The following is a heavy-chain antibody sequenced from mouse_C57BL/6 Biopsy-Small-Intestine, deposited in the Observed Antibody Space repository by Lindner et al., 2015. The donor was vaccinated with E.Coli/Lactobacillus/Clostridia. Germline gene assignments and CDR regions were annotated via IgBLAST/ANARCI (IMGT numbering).Heavy chain of an antibody. CDR2: ISPYNGNT. D-gene: IGHD1-1*02. J-gene: IGHJ4*01. CDR1: GYTFTTQG. Sequence: SVKVSCKASGYTFTTQGISWVRQAPGQGLEWMGWISPYNGNTKYAHNLQGRVTMTTDASTTTAYMELRGLRSDDTAVYYCARDPTPTHMTLVRGIINIDYWGQGTLVTVSS. CDR3: ARDPTPTHMTLVRGIINIDY. V-gene: IGHV1-4*01.